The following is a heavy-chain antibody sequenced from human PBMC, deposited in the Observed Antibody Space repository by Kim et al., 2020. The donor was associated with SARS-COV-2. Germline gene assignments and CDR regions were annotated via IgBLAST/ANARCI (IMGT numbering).Heavy chain of an antibody. D-gene: IGHD3-22*01. CDR3: ARVRYYYDSSGLMDY. J-gene: IGHJ4*02. CDR1: GGSISSYY. CDR2: IYYSGST. Sequence: SETLSLTCTVSGGSISSYYWSWIRQPPGKGLEWIGYIYYSGSTNYNPSLKSRVTISVDTSKNQFSLKLSSVTAADTAVYYCARVRYYYDSSGLMDYWGQGTLVTVSS. V-gene: IGHV4-59*01.